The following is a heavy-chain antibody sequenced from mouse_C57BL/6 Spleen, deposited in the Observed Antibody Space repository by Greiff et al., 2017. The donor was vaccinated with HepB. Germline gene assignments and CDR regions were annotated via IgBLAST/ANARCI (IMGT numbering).Heavy chain of an antibody. V-gene: IGHV8-12*01. Sequence: QVTLKVSGPGILQSSQTLSLTCSFSGFSLSTSGMGVSWIRQPSGKGLEWLAHNYWDDDKRYNPSRKSRHTISKDTSRNQVFLKITSVDTADTATYYWARTPHYYGSSPYVDDWGQGTTLTVSS. D-gene: IGHD1-1*01. CDR3: ARTPHYYGSSPYVDD. CDR1: GFSLSTSGMG. CDR2: NYWDDDK. J-gene: IGHJ2*01.